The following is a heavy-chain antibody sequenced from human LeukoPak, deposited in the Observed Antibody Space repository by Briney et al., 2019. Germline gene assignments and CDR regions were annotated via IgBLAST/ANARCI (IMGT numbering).Heavy chain of an antibody. CDR2: ISYNGSNK. D-gene: IGHD2-8*02. J-gene: IGHJ4*02. Sequence: GGSLRLSCAASGFTFSSYAMHWVRQAPGKGLEWVAVISYNGSNKYYADSVKGRFTVSRDNSKNTLYLQMNSLRAEDTAVYYCARAKGVSTGHRPTDYWGQGTLVTVSS. V-gene: IGHV3-30-3*01. CDR3: ARAKGVSTGHRPTDY. CDR1: GFTFSSYA.